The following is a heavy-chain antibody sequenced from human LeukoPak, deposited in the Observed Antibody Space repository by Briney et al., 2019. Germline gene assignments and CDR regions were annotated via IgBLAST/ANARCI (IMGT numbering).Heavy chain of an antibody. CDR3: ARGPDSSGYYYFDY. D-gene: IGHD3-22*01. V-gene: IGHV4-30-4*01. CDR1: GGSISSGDYY. J-gene: IGHJ4*02. CDR2: IYHSGST. Sequence: PSETLSLTCTVSGGSISSGDYYWSWIRQPPGKGLEWIGYIYHSGSTHFNPSLKSRVTISVDTSKNQFSLKLSSVTAAGTAVYFCARGPDSSGYYYFDYWGQGTLVTVSS.